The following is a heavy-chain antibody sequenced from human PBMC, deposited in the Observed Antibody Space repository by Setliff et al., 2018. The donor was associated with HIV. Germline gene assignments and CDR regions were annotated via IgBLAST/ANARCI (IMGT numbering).Heavy chain of an antibody. CDR1: GFTFSNYA. J-gene: IGHJ3*02. CDR2: IYGGGSST. V-gene: IGHV3-23*03. D-gene: IGHD6-13*01. Sequence: GGSLRLSCAASGFTFSNYAMSWVRQAPGKGLEWVSVIYGGGSSTYYADSVKGRFTISRDNSKNTLYLQMNSLRAEDTAVYYCARDIWGSSWYSSALNDAFDIWGQGTMVTVSS. CDR3: ARDIWGSSWYSSALNDAFDI.